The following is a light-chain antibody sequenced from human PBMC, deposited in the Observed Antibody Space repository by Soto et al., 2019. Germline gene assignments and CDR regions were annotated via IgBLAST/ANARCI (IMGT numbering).Light chain of an antibody. CDR1: SSDVGGFNH. Sequence: QSALTQPASVSGSPGQSITISCTGTSSDVGGFNHVSWYQHHPGKAPKLIIYDVTSRPSGVSSRFSGSKSANTASLPISGLQAEDEADDYCTSYTSSTTLGVFGSGTKVTVL. CDR2: DVT. V-gene: IGLV2-14*03. J-gene: IGLJ1*01. CDR3: TSYTSSTTLGV.